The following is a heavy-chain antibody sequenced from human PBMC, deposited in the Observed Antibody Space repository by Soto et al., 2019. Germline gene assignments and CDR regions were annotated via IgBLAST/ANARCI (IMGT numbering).Heavy chain of an antibody. D-gene: IGHD2-15*01. CDR2: INPNSGGT. CDR1: GYTFTGYY. J-gene: IGHJ5*02. CDR3: ARDREYCSGGSCYYNWFDP. Sequence: ASVKVSCKASGYTFTGYYMHWVRQAPGQGLEWMGWINPNSGGTNYAQKFQGWVTMTRDTSISTAYMELSRLRSDDTAVYYCARDREYCSGGSCYYNWFDPWGQGTLVTVSS. V-gene: IGHV1-2*04.